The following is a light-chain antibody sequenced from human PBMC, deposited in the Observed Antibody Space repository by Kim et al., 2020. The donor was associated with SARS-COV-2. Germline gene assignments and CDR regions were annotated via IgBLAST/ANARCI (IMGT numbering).Light chain of an antibody. Sequence: EIVLTQSPGTLSLSPGERATLSCRASQSVSSYLAWYQQKPGQAPRLLIFGTSSRATGIPARFSGSGSGTDFTLTISRLEPEDFAVYYCQEYGNAPRFTFGPGTKVDIK. CDR2: GTS. J-gene: IGKJ3*01. CDR3: QEYGNAPRFT. CDR1: QSVSSY. V-gene: IGKV3-20*01.